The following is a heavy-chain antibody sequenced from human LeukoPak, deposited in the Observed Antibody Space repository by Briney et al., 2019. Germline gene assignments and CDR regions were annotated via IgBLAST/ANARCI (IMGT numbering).Heavy chain of an antibody. CDR3: ARVTLEWLNWFDP. J-gene: IGHJ5*02. V-gene: IGHV4-4*07. D-gene: IGHD3-3*01. CDR2: IYVSGTT. Sequence: SETLSLTCSVSGGSISSYYWSWIRQPAGKGLEWIGRIYVSGTTNYNPSLKSRVTMSVDTSKNQFSLKLSSVTAADTAVYYCARVTLEWLNWFDPWGQGTLVTVSS. CDR1: GGSISSYY.